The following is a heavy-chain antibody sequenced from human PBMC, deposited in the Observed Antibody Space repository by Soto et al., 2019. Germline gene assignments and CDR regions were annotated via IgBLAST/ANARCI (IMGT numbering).Heavy chain of an antibody. CDR1: GGTFNNFA. Sequence: QVQLVQSGAEVKKPGSSVKVSCKASGGTFNNFAINWVRLAPGQGLEWMGGIIPIFDSPNYAQKFKDRVTITADKSTTTAYMELSSLPSDDTAIYYCARGTYCRGIGCYGGYYSYYDMDVWGQGTTVSVSS. J-gene: IGHJ6*02. V-gene: IGHV1-69*06. CDR2: IIPIFDSP. D-gene: IGHD2-15*01. CDR3: ARGTYCRGIGCYGGYYSYYDMDV.